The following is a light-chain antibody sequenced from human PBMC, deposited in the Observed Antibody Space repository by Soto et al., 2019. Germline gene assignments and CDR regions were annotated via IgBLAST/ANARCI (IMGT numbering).Light chain of an antibody. CDR1: QSVSTY. Sequence: EIVLTQSPATLSLSPGERATLSCRASQSVSTYLAWYQQKPGQAPRLLIYDASNRATGIPARFSGSGSGTDLTLTISSLESEDFAVYYCQQRSNWPPTFGQGTKVDIK. CDR2: DAS. V-gene: IGKV3-11*01. CDR3: QQRSNWPPT. J-gene: IGKJ1*01.